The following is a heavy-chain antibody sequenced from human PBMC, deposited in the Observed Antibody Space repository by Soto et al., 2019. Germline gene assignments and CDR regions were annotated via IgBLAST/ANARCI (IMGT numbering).Heavy chain of an antibody. D-gene: IGHD5-12*01. J-gene: IGHJ3*02. Sequence: SVKVSCKASGGTFSSYAISWVRQAPGQGLEWMGGIIPIFGTANYAQKFQGRVTITADESTSTAYMELSSLRSEDTAVYYCASRLIVATTNDAFDIWGQGTMLTVSS. V-gene: IGHV1-69*13. CDR2: IIPIFGTA. CDR3: ASRLIVATTNDAFDI. CDR1: GGTFSSYA.